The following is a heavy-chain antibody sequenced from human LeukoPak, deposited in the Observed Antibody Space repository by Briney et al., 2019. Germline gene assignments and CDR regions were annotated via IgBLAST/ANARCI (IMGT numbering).Heavy chain of an antibody. CDR1: GYSISSGYY. D-gene: IGHD6-6*01. V-gene: IGHV4-38-2*02. CDR2: IYHSGST. CDR3: AREAARPFYYYYYMDV. Sequence: SETLSLTCTVSGYSISSGYYWGWIRQPPGKGLEWIGSIYHSGSTYYNPSLKSRVTISVDTSKNQFSLKLSSVTAADTAVYYCAREAARPFYYYYYMDVWGKGTTVTVSS. J-gene: IGHJ6*03.